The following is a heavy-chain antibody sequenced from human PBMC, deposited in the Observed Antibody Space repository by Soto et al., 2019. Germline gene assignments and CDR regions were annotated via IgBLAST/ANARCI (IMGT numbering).Heavy chain of an antibody. V-gene: IGHV3-30-3*01. CDR1: GFTFSSYA. CDR3: ARDPILTGYYSMSLGFDP. D-gene: IGHD3-9*01. J-gene: IGHJ5*02. Sequence: PGGSLRLSCAASGFTFSSYAMHWVRQAPGKGLEWVAVISYDGSNKYYADSVKGRFTISRDNSKNTLYLQMNSLRAEDTAVYYFARDPILTGYYSMSLGFDPWGQGTLVTVSS. CDR2: ISYDGSNK.